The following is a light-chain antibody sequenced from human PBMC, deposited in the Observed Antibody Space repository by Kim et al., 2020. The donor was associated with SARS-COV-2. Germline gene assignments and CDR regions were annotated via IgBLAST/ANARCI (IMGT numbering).Light chain of an antibody. CDR1: ASDVGAYNF. V-gene: IGLV2-8*01. J-gene: IGLJ1*01. CDR3: SSYADNSNYV. CDR2: EVS. Sequence: GEPVTISCTGAASDVGAYNFVSWYQQHPGKAPKLIIFEVSQRPSGVPDRFSGSKSGNTASLTVSGLQAEDEADYYCSSYADNSNYVFGTGTKVTVL.